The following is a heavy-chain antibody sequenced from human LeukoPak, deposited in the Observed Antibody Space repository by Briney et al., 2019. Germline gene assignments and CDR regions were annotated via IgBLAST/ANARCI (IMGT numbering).Heavy chain of an antibody. CDR2: ISYDGSNK. Sequence: GGSLRLSCAASGFTFSSYAMHWVRQAPGKGLEWVAVISYDGSNKYYADSVKGRFTISRDNSKNTLYLQMNSLRAEDTAVYYCATLYDFWSGYSRSDAFDIWGQGTMVTVSS. V-gene: IGHV3-30-3*01. D-gene: IGHD3-3*01. CDR3: ATLYDFWSGYSRSDAFDI. J-gene: IGHJ3*02. CDR1: GFTFSSYA.